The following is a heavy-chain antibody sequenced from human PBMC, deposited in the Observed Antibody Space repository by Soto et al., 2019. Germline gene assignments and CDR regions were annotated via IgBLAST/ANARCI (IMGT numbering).Heavy chain of an antibody. J-gene: IGHJ5*02. D-gene: IGHD3-16*01. Sequence: SETLSLTCAVSGGSISSGGYSWSWIRQPPGKGLEWIGYIYHSGSTYYNPSLKSRVTISVDTSKNQFSLKLSSVTAADTAVYYCARGEWLGERRFDPWGQGTLVTVSS. CDR3: ARGEWLGERRFDP. CDR1: GGSISSGGYS. CDR2: IYHSGST. V-gene: IGHV4-30-2*05.